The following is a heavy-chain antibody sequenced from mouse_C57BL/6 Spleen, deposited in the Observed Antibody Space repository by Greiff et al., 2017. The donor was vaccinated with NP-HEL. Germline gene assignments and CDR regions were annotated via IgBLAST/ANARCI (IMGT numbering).Heavy chain of an antibody. CDR2: IDPSDSYT. CDR1: GYTFTSYW. J-gene: IGHJ4*01. Sequence: QVQLQQSGAELVKPGASVKLSCKASGYTFTSYWMQWVKQRPGQGLEWIGEIDPSDSYTNYNQKFKGKATLTVDTSSSTAYMQLSSLTSEDSAVYYCARWPEDYAMDYWGQGTSVTVSS. CDR3: ARWPEDYAMDY. V-gene: IGHV1-50*01.